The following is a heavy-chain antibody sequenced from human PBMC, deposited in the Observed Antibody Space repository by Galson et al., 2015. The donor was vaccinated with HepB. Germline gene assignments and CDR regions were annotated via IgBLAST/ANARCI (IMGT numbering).Heavy chain of an antibody. J-gene: IGHJ3*02. Sequence: SLRLSCAGSGFIFGNYAINWFRQAPGQGLEWIGFIGRKAYGGTIEYVASVKGRFLISRDDSKNIAYLQLNSLKTEDTAMYYCTRYRWYHAFAIWGQGTMVTVSS. CDR2: IGRKAYGGTI. V-gene: IGHV3-49*03. CDR1: GFIFGNYA. CDR3: TRYRWYHAFAI. D-gene: IGHD1-14*01.